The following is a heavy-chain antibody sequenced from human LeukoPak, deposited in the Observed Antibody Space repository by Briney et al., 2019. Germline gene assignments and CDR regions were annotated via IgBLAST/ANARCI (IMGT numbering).Heavy chain of an antibody. D-gene: IGHD6-13*01. CDR2: TNAGNGNT. CDR3: APTKYSSSWSNFDY. J-gene: IGHJ4*02. Sequence: ASVKVSCKASGYTFTSYAMHWVRQAPGQRLEWMGWTNAGNGNTKYSQKFQGRVTITRDTSASTAYMELSSLRSEDTAVYYCAPTKYSSSWSNFDYWGQGTLVTVSS. V-gene: IGHV1-3*01. CDR1: GYTFTSYA.